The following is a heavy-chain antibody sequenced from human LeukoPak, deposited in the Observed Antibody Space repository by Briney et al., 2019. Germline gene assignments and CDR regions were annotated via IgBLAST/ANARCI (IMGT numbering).Heavy chain of an antibody. V-gene: IGHV3-23*01. D-gene: IGHD4-17*01. J-gene: IGHJ4*02. CDR2: ISGSGGST. Sequence: GGSLRLSCAASGFTFSSYGMSWVRQAPGKGREWVSAISGSGGSTYYADSVKGRFTIYRDNSKNTLYLQMNSLRAEDTAVYYCAKYGVDFDYWGQGTLVTVSS. CDR1: GFTFSSYG. CDR3: AKYGVDFDY.